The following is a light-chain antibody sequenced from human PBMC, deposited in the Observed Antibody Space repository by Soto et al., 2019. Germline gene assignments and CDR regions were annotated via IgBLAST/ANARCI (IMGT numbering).Light chain of an antibody. V-gene: IGLV2-8*01. CDR3: SPYTGTNHLGL. CDR1: SSDVGGENY. J-gene: IGLJ1*01. CDR2: EVR. Sequence: QSALTQPPSASGSPGQAVTISCTGSSSDVGGENYVSCYQQHTGKATKHVIYEVRKRTSGVPDRFSGSKSGNTPSLTVCGRQAEDEADYYCSPYTGTNHLGLFGPGTKLTVL.